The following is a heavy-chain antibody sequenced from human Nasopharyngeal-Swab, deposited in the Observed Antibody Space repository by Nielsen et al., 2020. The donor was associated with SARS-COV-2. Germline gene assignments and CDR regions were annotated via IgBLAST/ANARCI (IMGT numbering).Heavy chain of an antibody. V-gene: IGHV3-74*01. CDR2: INSDGSST. CDR3: ARYFPRPLDFWNHLSVSHLLYYYGMDV. J-gene: IGHJ6*02. CDR1: GFTFSSYW. D-gene: IGHD3-3*01. Sequence: GGSLRLSCAASGFTFSSYWMHWVRQAPGKGLVWVSRINSDGSSTSYADSVKGRFTISRDNAENTLYLQMNSLRAEDTAVYYCARYFPRPLDFWNHLSVSHLLYYYGMDVWGQGTTVTVSS.